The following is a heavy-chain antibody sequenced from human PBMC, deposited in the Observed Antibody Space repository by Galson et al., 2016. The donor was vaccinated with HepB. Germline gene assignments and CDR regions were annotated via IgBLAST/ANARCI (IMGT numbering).Heavy chain of an antibody. J-gene: IGHJ4*02. D-gene: IGHD3-3*01. CDR2: IYHSGTA. Sequence: SETLSLTCVVSGDSINTNNWWNWVRQVPGKGLEFIGEIYHSGTANYNPSLKSRVTMSVDNSKNQFSLNLSSVIAADTAVYYCARAIPGYERGPYFDYWGQGTLVTVSS. V-gene: IGHV4/OR15-8*01. CDR3: ARAIPGYERGPYFDY. CDR1: GDSINTNNW.